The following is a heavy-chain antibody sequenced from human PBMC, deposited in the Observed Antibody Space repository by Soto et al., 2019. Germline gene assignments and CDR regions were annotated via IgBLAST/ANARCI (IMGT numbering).Heavy chain of an antibody. CDR2: IIPILGTI. CDR3: ARGAYDPPYYYFYMDV. D-gene: IGHD5-12*01. CDR1: GGTFSNFS. V-gene: IGHV1-69*08. J-gene: IGHJ6*03. Sequence: QVQLVQSGAEVKNPGSSVRVSCKASGGTFSNFSLTWVRQAPGQGLEWMGRIIPILGTITYAQKFQGRVTITADKSSSTAYMELGSLRSEDTAVHYCARGAYDPPYYYFYMDVWGKGTTVTVSS.